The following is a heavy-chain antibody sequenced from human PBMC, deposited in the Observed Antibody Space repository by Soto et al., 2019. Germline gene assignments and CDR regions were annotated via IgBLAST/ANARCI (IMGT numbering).Heavy chain of an antibody. Sequence: QVQLVQSGAEVKKPGSSVKVSCKASGGTFSSYAISWVRQAPGQGLEWMGGIIPIFGTANYAQKFQGRVTITADESTSTAYMELSSLRYEDTAVYYCARGVGDTTGALNRIWFDPWGQGTLFTVSS. CDR2: IIPIFGTA. CDR1: GGTFSSYA. CDR3: ARGVGDTTGALNRIWFDP. V-gene: IGHV1-69*01. J-gene: IGHJ5*02. D-gene: IGHD1-26*01.